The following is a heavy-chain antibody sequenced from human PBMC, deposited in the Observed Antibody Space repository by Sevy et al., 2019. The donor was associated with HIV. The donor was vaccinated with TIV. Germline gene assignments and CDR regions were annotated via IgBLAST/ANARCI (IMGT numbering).Heavy chain of an antibody. CDR2: IHSDDTT. Sequence: GGSLRLSCAASGFTVNSNYMTWVRQAPGKGLEGVSVIHSDDTTYHADSVKDRFTLSRDNIKNTLYLPLSSLRAEDTGVSYFARCNNGYGYALNYWGQGTLVTVSS. V-gene: IGHV3-66*01. D-gene: IGHD5-18*01. J-gene: IGHJ4*02. CDR3: ARCNNGYGYALNY. CDR1: GFTVNSNY.